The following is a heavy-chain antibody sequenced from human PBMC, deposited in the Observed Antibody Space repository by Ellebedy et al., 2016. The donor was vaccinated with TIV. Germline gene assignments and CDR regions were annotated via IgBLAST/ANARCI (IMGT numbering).Heavy chain of an antibody. CDR2: ISGSAFST. CDR3: AKVHGAVVVVAASIGASDY. J-gene: IGHJ4*02. CDR1: GFTFSSYA. V-gene: IGHV3-23*01. Sequence: GESLKISCAASGFTFSSYAMTWVRQAPGKGLEWVSTISGSAFSTYYADSVKGRFTISRDNSKNTLYLQMNSLRAEDTAVYYCAKVHGAVVVVAASIGASDYWGQGTLVTVSS. D-gene: IGHD2-2*02.